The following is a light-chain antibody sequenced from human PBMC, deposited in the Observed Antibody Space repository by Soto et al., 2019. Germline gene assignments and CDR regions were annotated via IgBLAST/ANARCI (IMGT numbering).Light chain of an antibody. V-gene: IGKV1-39*01. CDR2: NGS. CDR1: QSISSF. CDR3: QQSYSMPWT. J-gene: IGKJ1*01. Sequence: DIQMTQSPSSLSASLGDRVTITCRASQSISSFLNWYQQKSGKAPKLLIYNGSTLQSGVPSRFGGSGSGTEYSLTISSLQPEDFAVYYCQQSYSMPWTFGQGTKVDIK.